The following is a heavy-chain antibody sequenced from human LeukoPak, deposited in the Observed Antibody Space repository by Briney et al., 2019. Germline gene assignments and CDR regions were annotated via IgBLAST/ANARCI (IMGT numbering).Heavy chain of an antibody. J-gene: IGHJ5*02. CDR3: ARGSRPGYCSSTSCRKNWFDP. CDR2: INHSGST. CDR1: GGSFSGYY. D-gene: IGHD2-2*03. Sequence: SETLSLTCAVYGGSFSGYYWSWIRQTPGKGLEWIGEINHSGSTNYNPSLKIRVTISVDTSKNQFSLKLSSVTAADTAVYYCARGSRPGYCSSTSCRKNWFDPWGQGTLVTVSS. V-gene: IGHV4-34*01.